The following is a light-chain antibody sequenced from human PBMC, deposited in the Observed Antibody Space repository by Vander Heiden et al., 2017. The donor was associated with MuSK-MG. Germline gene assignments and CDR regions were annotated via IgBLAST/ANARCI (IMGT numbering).Light chain of an antibody. V-gene: IGLV2-23*02. Sequence: QSALTQPASVSGSPGQSITISCTGTNNDVGSYNLVSWYQQYPGKAPKLMIFGVSKRASGIASRFSGSKSDSTASLTIPWAQAGEEAYYYCFSQAGSDNFVVFGGGTKVTVL. CDR3: FSQAGSDNFVV. CDR2: GVS. CDR1: NNDVGSYNL. J-gene: IGLJ2*01.